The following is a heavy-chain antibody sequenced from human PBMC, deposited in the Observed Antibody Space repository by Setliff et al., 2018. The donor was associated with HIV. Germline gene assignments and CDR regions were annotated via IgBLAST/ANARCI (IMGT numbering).Heavy chain of an antibody. Sequence: GSGPTLVNPTQTLTLTCTFSGFSLTASGVGVGWVRQPPGKALEWLAHIFSNDEKSYSTSLRSRLTISKDTSKSQVVLTMTNMDPVDTATYYCARIPNYGSGSYSVAYWGQGTLVTVSS. CDR1: GFSLTASGVG. V-gene: IGHV2-26*01. D-gene: IGHD3-10*01. CDR2: IFSNDEK. J-gene: IGHJ4*02. CDR3: ARIPNYGSGSYSVAY.